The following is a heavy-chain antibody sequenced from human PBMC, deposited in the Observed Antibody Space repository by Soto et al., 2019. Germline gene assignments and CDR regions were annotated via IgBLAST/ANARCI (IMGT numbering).Heavy chain of an antibody. CDR1: GFTFSSYS. V-gene: IGHV3-30-3*01. CDR3: ASAAGPTATDAFDI. Sequence: GGSLRLSCASSGFTFSSYSMHWVRQAPGKGLEWVGVISYDGSNKYYADSVKGRFTISRDNSKNTLYLQMNSLRAADTVVYYCASAAGPTATDAFDIWGQGTLVTVSS. CDR2: ISYDGSNK. D-gene: IGHD5-18*01. J-gene: IGHJ3*02.